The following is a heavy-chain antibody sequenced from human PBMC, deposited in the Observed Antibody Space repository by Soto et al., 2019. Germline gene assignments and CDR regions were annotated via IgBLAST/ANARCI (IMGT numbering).Heavy chain of an antibody. CDR2: ITVNSGNT. Sequence: ASVKVSCKASGYGFINYGIGWVRQAPGQGLEWMGWITVNSGNTNYPQKFQGRVTMTTDTSTSTAYMELRSLTSDDTAVYYCGRGLGGGWYYFDYWGPGTLVTVSS. V-gene: IGHV1-18*04. J-gene: IGHJ4*02. CDR1: GYGFINYG. D-gene: IGHD6-19*01. CDR3: GRGLGGGWYYFDY.